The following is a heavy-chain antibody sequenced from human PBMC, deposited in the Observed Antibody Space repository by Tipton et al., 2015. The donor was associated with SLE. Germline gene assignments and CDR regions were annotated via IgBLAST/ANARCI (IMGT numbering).Heavy chain of an antibody. CDR2: VYHSGST. CDR1: GDSIGNFY. D-gene: IGHD2-2*01. V-gene: IGHV4-59*01. Sequence: TLSLTCAVSGDSIGNFYWSWIRKPPGKGLEWLGDVYHSGSTNPNPSLKSRLTISVDTSKNQFSLKLSSVTAADTAVYYCARDPASVDSWGQGTLVTVSS. J-gene: IGHJ5*01. CDR3: ARDPASVDS.